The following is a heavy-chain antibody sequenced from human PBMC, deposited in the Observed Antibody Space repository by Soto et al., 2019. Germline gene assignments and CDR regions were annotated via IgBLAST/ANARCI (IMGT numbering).Heavy chain of an antibody. Sequence: GGSLRLSCAASGFTFSSYAMSWVRQTPGKGLEWVSTISGSGGTTYSADSVKGRFTISRDNSKNTLYLQMNSLRAEDTALYYCAKEVAVVAANPFDYWGQGTLVTVSS. CDR2: ISGSGGTT. J-gene: IGHJ4*02. V-gene: IGHV3-23*01. CDR3: AKEVAVVAANPFDY. D-gene: IGHD2-15*01. CDR1: GFTFSSYA.